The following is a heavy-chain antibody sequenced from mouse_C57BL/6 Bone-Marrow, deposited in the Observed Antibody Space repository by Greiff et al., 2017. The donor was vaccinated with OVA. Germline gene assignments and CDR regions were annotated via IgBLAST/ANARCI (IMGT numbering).Heavy chain of an antibody. J-gene: IGHJ1*03. V-gene: IGHV1-69*01. CDR1: GYTFTSYW. D-gene: IGHD2-2*01. CDR3: AREGVSRGYFDV. Sequence: QVQLQQPGAELVMPGASVKLSCKASGYTFTSYWMHWVKQRPGQGLEWIGEIDPSDSYTNYNQKFKGKSTLTVDKSSSTAYMQLSSLTSEDSAVYYCAREGVSRGYFDVWGTGTTVTVSS. CDR2: IDPSDSYT.